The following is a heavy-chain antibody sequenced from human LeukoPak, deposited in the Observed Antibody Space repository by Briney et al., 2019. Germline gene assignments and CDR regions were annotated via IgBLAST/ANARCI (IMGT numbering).Heavy chain of an antibody. CDR1: GYTFTGYY. V-gene: IGHV1-2*02. Sequence: ASVKVSCEASGYTFTGYYMHWVRQAPGQGLQWMGWINPNTGVTNYAQKFQGRVTMTRDTSISTAYMELSRLRSDDTAVYYCARGLYGDYDFDYWGQGTLVTVSS. CDR2: INPNTGVT. D-gene: IGHD4-17*01. CDR3: ARGLYGDYDFDY. J-gene: IGHJ4*02.